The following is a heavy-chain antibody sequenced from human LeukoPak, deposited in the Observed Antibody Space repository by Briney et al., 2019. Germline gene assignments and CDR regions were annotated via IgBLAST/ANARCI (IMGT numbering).Heavy chain of an antibody. D-gene: IGHD6-6*01. CDR3: ARDSDGSSGY. CDR1: GGTFTIYA. J-gene: IGHJ4*02. Sequence: ASVKVSCTASGGTFTIYAISWVRQAPGQGLEWMGGIIPIFGTANYAQKFQGRVTITADESTSTAYMELSSLRSEDTAVYYCARDSDGSSGYWGQGTLVTVSS. V-gene: IGHV1-69*13. CDR2: IIPIFGTA.